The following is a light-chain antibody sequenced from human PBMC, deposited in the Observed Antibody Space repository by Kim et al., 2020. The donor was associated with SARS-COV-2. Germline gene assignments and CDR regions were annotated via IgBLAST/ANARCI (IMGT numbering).Light chain of an antibody. Sequence: GPSMSISCTVTSSGVGGYNSVAWYQHHPGKAPKLMIYDVSKRPSGVSTRFSGSKSVNTASLTISGLQAEDEADYYCSSNTSSNTYVFGTGTKVTVL. CDR2: DVS. CDR1: SSGVGGYNS. J-gene: IGLJ1*01. V-gene: IGLV2-14*03. CDR3: SSNTSSNTYV.